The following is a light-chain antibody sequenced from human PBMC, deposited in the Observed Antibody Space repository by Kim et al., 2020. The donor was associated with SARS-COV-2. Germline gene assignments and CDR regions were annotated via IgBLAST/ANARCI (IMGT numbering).Light chain of an antibody. CDR3: QSYDNNNPFI. V-gene: IGLV6-57*03. CDR1: SGSVASNY. CDR2: EDS. J-gene: IGLJ1*01. Sequence: KTVTISGTRSSGSVASNYVHWDQQRPGSAPTTIIYEDSRRPSGVPDRFSGSIDPSSNSASLTISGLTAEDEADYYCQSYDNNNPFIFGAGTKVTVL.